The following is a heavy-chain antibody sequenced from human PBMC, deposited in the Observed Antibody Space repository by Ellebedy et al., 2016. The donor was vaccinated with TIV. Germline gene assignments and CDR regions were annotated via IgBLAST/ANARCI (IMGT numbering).Heavy chain of an antibody. D-gene: IGHD2-8*01. CDR3: ARDEGKKGGYYTNRPEEGFDP. CDR1: GFTFSRYS. CDR2: ISSSSSTI. Sequence: GQSLKISXAASGFTFSRYSMIWVRQAPGKGLEWVSYISSSSSTIYYVDSVKGRFTISRDNAKNSLYLQMNSLRAEDTAVYYCARDEGKKGGYYTNRPEEGFDPWGQGTLVTVSS. V-gene: IGHV3-48*01. J-gene: IGHJ5*02.